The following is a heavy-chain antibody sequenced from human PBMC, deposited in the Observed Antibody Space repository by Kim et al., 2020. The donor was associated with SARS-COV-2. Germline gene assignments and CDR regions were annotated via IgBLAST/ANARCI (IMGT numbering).Heavy chain of an antibody. CDR1: GFTFSSYA. CDR2: ISGSGGST. J-gene: IGHJ3*02. D-gene: IGHD3-9*01. Sequence: RGSLRLSCAASGFTFSSYAMSWVRQAPGKGLEWVSAISGSGGSTYYADSVKGRFTISRDNSKNTLYLQMNSLRAEDTAVYYCAKGGGVLRYFDWLLVDAFDIWGQGTMVTVSS. CDR3: AKGGGVLRYFDWLLVDAFDI. V-gene: IGHV3-23*01.